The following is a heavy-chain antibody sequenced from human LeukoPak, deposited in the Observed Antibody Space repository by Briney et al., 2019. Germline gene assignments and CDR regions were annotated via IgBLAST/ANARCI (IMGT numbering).Heavy chain of an antibody. V-gene: IGHV3-43D*03. J-gene: IGHJ3*02. CDR1: GFTFDDYA. Sequence: GGSLRLSCAASGFTFDDYAMHWVRQVPGKGLEWVSLISWDGGSTYYADSVKGRFTISRDNSKNSLYLQMNSLRAEDTALYYCAKDGFECSSTNCHGAFDIWGQGTMVTVSS. CDR2: ISWDGGST. CDR3: AKDGFECSSTNCHGAFDI. D-gene: IGHD2-2*01.